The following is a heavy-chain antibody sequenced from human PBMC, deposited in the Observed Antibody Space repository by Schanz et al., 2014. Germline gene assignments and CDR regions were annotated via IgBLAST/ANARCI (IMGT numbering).Heavy chain of an antibody. CDR2: IEFSGGTP. Sequence: EVQLLESGGGLAQPGGSLRLSCAASGFTFSIYGMSWVRRAPGKGLEWDWGIEFSGGTPYYAGSVKGRFSIARDNTKNKLTMQISSLGAEDTAVYDCARQPGRIAVSGVVSNWFDPWGQGTLVTVSS. CDR1: GFTFSIYG. CDR3: ARQPGRIAVSGVVSNWFDP. D-gene: IGHD3-3*01. V-gene: IGHV3-23*01. J-gene: IGHJ5*02.